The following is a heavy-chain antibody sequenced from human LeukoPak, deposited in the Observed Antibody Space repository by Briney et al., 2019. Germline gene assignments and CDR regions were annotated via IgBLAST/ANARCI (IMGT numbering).Heavy chain of an antibody. V-gene: IGHV1-46*01. CDR2: INPSGGST. J-gene: IGHJ2*01. CDR1: GYTFTSYY. Sequence: GASVKVSCKASGYTFTSYYMHWVRQAPGQGLEWMEIINPSGGSTSYAQKFQGRVTMTRDTSTSTVYMELSSLRSEDTAVYYCARDAVGNYWYFDLWGRGTLVTVSS. D-gene: IGHD4-23*01. CDR3: ARDAVGNYWYFDL.